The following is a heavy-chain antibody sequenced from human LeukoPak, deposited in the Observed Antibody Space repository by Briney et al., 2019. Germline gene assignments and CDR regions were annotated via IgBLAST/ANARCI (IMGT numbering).Heavy chain of an antibody. Sequence: KPGGSLRLSCAASGFTFSDYYMSWLRQAPGKGLEGVSYISSSGSTIYYADSVKGRFTISRDNAKNSLYLQMNSLRAEDTAVYYCARLRSSSFYYYYMDVWGKGTTVTVSS. V-gene: IGHV3-11*01. D-gene: IGHD6-6*01. CDR3: ARLRSSSFYYYYMDV. CDR1: GFTFSDYY. J-gene: IGHJ6*03. CDR2: ISSSGSTI.